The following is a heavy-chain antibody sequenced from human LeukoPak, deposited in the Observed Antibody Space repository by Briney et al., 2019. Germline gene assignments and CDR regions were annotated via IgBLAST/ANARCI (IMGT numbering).Heavy chain of an antibody. CDR3: ARRITVFGVVISPDAFDT. D-gene: IGHD3-3*01. CDR1: GGSISSGGYY. CDR2: IYYSGST. Sequence: PSETLSLTCTVSGGSISSGGYYWSWIRQHPGKGLEWIGYIYYSGSTYYNPSLKSRVTISVDTSKNQFSLKLSSVTAADTAVYYCARRITVFGVVISPDAFDTWGQGTMVTVSS. V-gene: IGHV4-31*03. J-gene: IGHJ3*02.